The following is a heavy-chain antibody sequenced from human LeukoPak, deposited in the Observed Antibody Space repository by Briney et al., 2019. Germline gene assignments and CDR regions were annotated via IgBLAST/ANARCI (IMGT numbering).Heavy chain of an antibody. CDR1: GFTFTKYW. J-gene: IGHJ4*02. CDR3: VRDFIPAATFHS. Sequence: GDSLRLSCAASGFTFTKYWMTWVRQAPGKGLEWLAYISGSENYIYYADSVKGRFTISRDNAKNSVYLQMDSLRVEDTARYYCVRDFIPAATFHSWGQGTRVTVSS. D-gene: IGHD6-25*01. CDR2: ISGSENYI. V-gene: IGHV3-21*05.